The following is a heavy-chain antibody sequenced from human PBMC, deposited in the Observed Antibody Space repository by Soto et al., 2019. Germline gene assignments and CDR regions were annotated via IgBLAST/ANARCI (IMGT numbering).Heavy chain of an antibody. Sequence: QEQLVQSGAEVKKSGASVKVSCKASGYTFTGSYIHWVRQAPGQGLEWMGWINPNSGATNYADNFQGWVTLTRDTSTSTTYMELTRLRFDDTAVYFCARAGNAFCSYGACPHYHGLDVWGQGTTVTVFS. CDR2: INPNSGAT. CDR1: GYTFTGSY. J-gene: IGHJ6*02. V-gene: IGHV1-2*04. D-gene: IGHD2-2*01. CDR3: ARAGNAFCSYGACPHYHGLDV.